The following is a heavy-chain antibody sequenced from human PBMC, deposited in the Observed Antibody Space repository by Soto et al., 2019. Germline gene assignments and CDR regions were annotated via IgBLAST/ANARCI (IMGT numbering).Heavy chain of an antibody. J-gene: IGHJ4*02. CDR2: INHSGST. CDR3: ARGREGSGDYANDY. D-gene: IGHD4-17*01. V-gene: IGHV4-34*01. Sequence: QVQLQQWGAGLLKPSETLSLTCAVYGGSFSGYYWSWIRQPPGKGLEWIGEINHSGSTNYNPSLKSRVTISVDTSKNQFSLELNSVTAADTAVYYCARGREGSGDYANDYWGQGTLVTVSS. CDR1: GGSFSGYY.